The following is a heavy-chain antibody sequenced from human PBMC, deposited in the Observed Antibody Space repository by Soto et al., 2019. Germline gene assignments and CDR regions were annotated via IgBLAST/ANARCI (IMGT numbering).Heavy chain of an antibody. V-gene: IGHV1-18*01. J-gene: IGHJ5*02. CDR2: ISAYNGNT. CDR1: GCSFTSYG. CDR3: ARDINTVRFYDTSGYLNWFDP. D-gene: IGHD3-22*01. Sequence: ASVKVSCKASGCSFTSYGISWVRQAPGQGLEWMGWISAYNGNTNYAQKLQGRVTMTTDTSTSTAYMELRSLRSEDTAVYYCARDINTVRFYDTSGYLNWFDPWGQGTLVTVSS.